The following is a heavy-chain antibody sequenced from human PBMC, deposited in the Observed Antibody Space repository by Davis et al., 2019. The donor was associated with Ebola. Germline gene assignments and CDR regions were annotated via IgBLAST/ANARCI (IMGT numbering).Heavy chain of an antibody. CDR3: ARGIPNWFDP. CDR2: ISWNSGAI. J-gene: IGHJ5*02. V-gene: IGHV3-9*01. CDR1: GFTFDDHA. Sequence: SLKISCAASGFTFDDHAMHWVRQAPGRGLEWVSGISWNSGAIAYADSVKGRFTISRDNAKNSLYLQMNNLRADDSAVYYCARGIPNWFDPWGQGTLVTVSS.